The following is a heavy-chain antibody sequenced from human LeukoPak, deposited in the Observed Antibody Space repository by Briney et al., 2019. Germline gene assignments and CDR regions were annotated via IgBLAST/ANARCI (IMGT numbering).Heavy chain of an antibody. CDR1: GGSISSYY. D-gene: IGHD3-22*01. Sequence: SETLSLTCTVSGGSISSYYWSWIRQPPGKGLEWIGYIYYSGSTNYNPSLKSRVTISVDTSKNQFSLKLSSVTDADTAVYYCARLSSGYYYTVDYWGQGTLVTVSS. J-gene: IGHJ4*02. V-gene: IGHV4-59*08. CDR2: IYYSGST. CDR3: ARLSSGYYYTVDY.